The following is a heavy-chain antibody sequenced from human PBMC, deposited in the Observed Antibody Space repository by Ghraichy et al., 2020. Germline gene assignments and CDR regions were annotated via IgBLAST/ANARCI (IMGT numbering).Heavy chain of an antibody. CDR2: IYYNGNT. CDR1: GCSISSYY. D-gene: IGHD2/OR15-2a*01. J-gene: IGHJ6*03. Sequence: SETLSLTCTVSGCSISSYYLNWIRQPPGRGLEWIGYIYYNGNTNYNPSLKSRVIISKDTSNNQFSLRLSSVTAADTAVYYCARGLNSDHYYYYYYMDVWGKRTTVTGSS. V-gene: IGHV4-59*01. CDR3: ARGLNSDHYYYYYYMDV.